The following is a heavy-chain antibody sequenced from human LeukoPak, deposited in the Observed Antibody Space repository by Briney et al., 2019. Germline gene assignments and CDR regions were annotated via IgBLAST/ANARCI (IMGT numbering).Heavy chain of an antibody. Sequence: PGGSLRLSCAASGFTFSNYWMSWVRQAPGKGLEWVANIKQDGSEKYYVDSVKGRFTISRDNAKNSLYLQMNSLRAEDTAVYYCARDSRAASGTYYYYYYYMDVWGKGTTVTVSS. D-gene: IGHD6-13*01. V-gene: IGHV3-7*01. J-gene: IGHJ6*03. CDR2: IKQDGSEK. CDR1: GFTFSNYW. CDR3: ARDSRAASGTYYYYYYYMDV.